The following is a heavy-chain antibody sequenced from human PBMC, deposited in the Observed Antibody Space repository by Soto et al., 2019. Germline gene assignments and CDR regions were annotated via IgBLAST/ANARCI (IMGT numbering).Heavy chain of an antibody. CDR3: ARDGIRGYQYFFDF. CDR1: GASMISGDFY. V-gene: IGHV4-31*03. J-gene: IGHJ4*02. Sequence: QVHLQESGPGLVKPSQTMSLSCTVSGASMISGDFYWSWLRQRPGEGLEWLGYISPSGYTFYNPSLKSRLSITVDTSENQYSLELRSVTAADTAVYFCARDGIRGYQYFFDFWGQGALVTVSS. D-gene: IGHD3-22*01. CDR2: ISPSGYT.